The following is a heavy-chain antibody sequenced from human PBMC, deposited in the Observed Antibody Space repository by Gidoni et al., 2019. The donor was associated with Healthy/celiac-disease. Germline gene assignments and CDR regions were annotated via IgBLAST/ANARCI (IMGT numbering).Heavy chain of an antibody. J-gene: IGHJ6*02. V-gene: IGHV3-48*04. CDR1: VFTFSSYS. CDR2: ISSSSSII. Sequence: EVQLVESGGGLVQPGGSLRLSCAASVFTFSSYSMNWVRQAPGKGLEWVSYISSSSSIIYYADSVKGRFTISRDNAKNSLYLQMNSLRAEDTAVYYCARDQTRGYGMDVWGQGTTVTVSS. CDR3: ARDQTRGYGMDV.